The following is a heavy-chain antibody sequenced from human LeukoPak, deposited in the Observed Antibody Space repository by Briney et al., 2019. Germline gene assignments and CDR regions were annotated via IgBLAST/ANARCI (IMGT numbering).Heavy chain of an antibody. D-gene: IGHD2/OR15-2a*01. CDR3: ANQEYDAFDI. CDR1: GGSISSSSYY. J-gene: IGHJ3*02. CDR2: IYYSGST. V-gene: IGHV4-39*01. Sequence: PSETLSLTCTVSGGSISSSSYYWGWIRQPPGKGLEWIGSIYYSGSTDYNPSLKSRVTISVDTSKNQFSLKLSSVTAADTAVYYCANQEYDAFDIWGQGTMVTVSS.